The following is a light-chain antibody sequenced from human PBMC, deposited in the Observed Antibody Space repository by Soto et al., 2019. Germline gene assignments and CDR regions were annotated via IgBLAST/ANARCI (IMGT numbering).Light chain of an antibody. CDR3: QQRSNWPIT. V-gene: IGKV3-11*01. CDR2: DAS. J-gene: IGKJ5*01. Sequence: EIVLTQSPPTLSLSPGERATLSCRASQTINTFLAWYQQKPCQAPRLLIYDASDRATGIPVRFSGSWSGTDFTLTISSLDPEDFAIYYCQQRSNWPITFGQGTRLEIK. CDR1: QTINTF.